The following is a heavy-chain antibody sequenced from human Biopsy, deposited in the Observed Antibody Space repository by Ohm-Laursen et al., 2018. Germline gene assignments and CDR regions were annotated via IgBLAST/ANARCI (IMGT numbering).Heavy chain of an antibody. CDR2: LTWNGGTT. V-gene: IGHV3-20*01. J-gene: IGHJ3*01. Sequence: SLRLSCAASGFTFSDHGMNWVRHAPGKGLEWVSGLTWNGGTTGYADSVKGRFTISRDNAKSSLYLQMNSLRAEDTALHHCVKDKSYISFDLWGRGTMVTVSS. CDR3: VKDKSYISFDL. D-gene: IGHD1-26*01. CDR1: GFTFSDHG.